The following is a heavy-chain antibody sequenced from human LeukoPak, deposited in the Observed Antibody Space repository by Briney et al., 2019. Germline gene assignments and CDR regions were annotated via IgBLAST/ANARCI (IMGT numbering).Heavy chain of an antibody. CDR3: VRRDSGGKFIDC. Sequence: SETLSLTCAVSGGSINSHYWGWIRQPPGKGLQWIGDIYYTGKNNYNPSLKSRVTISLDTSKDHLSLNLTSVLAADTAIYYCVRRDSGGKFIDCWGQGILVTVSS. CDR1: GGSINSHY. D-gene: IGHD6-19*01. CDR2: IYYTGKN. J-gene: IGHJ4*01. V-gene: IGHV4-59*08.